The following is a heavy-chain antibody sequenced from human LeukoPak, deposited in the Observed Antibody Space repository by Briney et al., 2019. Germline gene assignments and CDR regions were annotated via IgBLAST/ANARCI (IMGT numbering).Heavy chain of an antibody. CDR2: IDHSGST. Sequence: SETLSLTCAVCGGSFSGYYWSWIRQPPGKGLGWIGEIDHSGSTNYNPSLKGRVTISVDTSKNQFSLKLSSVTAADTAVYYCARRPAYYDSSGYYYYYYYMDVWGKGTTVTISS. J-gene: IGHJ6*03. CDR1: GGSFSGYY. V-gene: IGHV4-34*01. CDR3: ARRPAYYDSSGYYYYYYYMDV. D-gene: IGHD3-22*01.